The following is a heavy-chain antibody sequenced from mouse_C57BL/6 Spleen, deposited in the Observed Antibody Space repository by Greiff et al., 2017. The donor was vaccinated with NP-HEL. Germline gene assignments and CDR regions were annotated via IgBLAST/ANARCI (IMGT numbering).Heavy chain of an antibody. CDR2: IYPGSGNT. CDR3: AREETGASAMDD. CDR1: GYTFTDYY. Sequence: QVQLQHSGAELVRPGASVKLSCKASGYTFTDYYINWVKQRPGQGLEWIARIYPGSGNTYYNEKFKGKATLTAEKSSSTAYMQLSSLTSEDSAVYCVAREETGASAMDDWGKGTSVTGSA. V-gene: IGHV1-76*01. J-gene: IGHJ4*01. D-gene: IGHD4-1*01.